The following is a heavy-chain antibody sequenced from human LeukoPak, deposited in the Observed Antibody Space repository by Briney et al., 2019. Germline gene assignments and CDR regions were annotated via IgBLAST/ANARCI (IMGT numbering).Heavy chain of an antibody. V-gene: IGHV1-2*02. CDR2: INPSSGGT. CDR3: ARGRAKLASDAFDI. Sequence: APLKVSCKASGFTLTASYIHCVRQAPGEGLQWMGWINPSSGGTNYAQKFQGRVTMTRDSSISTSYMELSRLTSADTAVYYCARGRAKLASDAFDIWGQGTRVTVSS. CDR1: GFTLTASY. J-gene: IGHJ3*02.